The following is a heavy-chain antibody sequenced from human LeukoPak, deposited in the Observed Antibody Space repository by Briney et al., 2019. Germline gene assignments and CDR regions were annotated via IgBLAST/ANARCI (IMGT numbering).Heavy chain of an antibody. V-gene: IGHV3-48*04. D-gene: IGHD3-10*02. Sequence: GSLRLSCAASGFTFSSYAMSWVRQAPGKRLEWVSYISSSGRSIYSADSVKGRFTISRDNAKNSLYLQMNSLRAEDTAVYYCAELGITMIGGVWGKGTTVTISS. CDR3: AELGITMIGGV. CDR1: GFTFSSYA. J-gene: IGHJ6*04. CDR2: ISSSGRSI.